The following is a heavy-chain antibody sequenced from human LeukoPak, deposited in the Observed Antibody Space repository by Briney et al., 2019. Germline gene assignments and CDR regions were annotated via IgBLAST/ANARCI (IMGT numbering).Heavy chain of an antibody. J-gene: IGHJ6*03. CDR3: ARDWNYEVNYYYYYMDV. Sequence: SETLSLTCTVSGGSISSYYWSWIRQPAGKGLEWIGRIYTSGSTNYNPSLKSRVTMSVDTSKNQFSLKLSSVTAADTAVYYCARDWNYEVNYYYYYMDVWGKGTTVTVSS. V-gene: IGHV4-4*07. D-gene: IGHD1-7*01. CDR1: GGSISSYY. CDR2: IYTSGST.